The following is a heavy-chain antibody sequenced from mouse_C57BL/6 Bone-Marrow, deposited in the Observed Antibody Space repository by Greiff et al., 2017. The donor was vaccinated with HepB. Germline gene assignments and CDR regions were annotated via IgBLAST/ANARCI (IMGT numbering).Heavy chain of an antibody. CDR2: IYPGDGDT. J-gene: IGHJ2*01. Sequence: VQLQESGPELVKPGASVKISCKASGYAFSSSWMNWVKQRPGKGLEWIGRIYPGDGDTNYNGKFKGKATLTADKSSSTAYMQLSSLTSEDSAVYFCARNDGYSFDDWGQGTTLTVSS. V-gene: IGHV1-82*01. D-gene: IGHD2-3*01. CDR3: ARNDGYSFDD. CDR1: GYAFSSSW.